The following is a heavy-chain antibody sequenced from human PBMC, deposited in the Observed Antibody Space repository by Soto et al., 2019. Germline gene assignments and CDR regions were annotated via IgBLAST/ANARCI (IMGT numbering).Heavy chain of an antibody. CDR3: TKDRYLDHDSRGYLFDN. V-gene: IGHV3-23*01. J-gene: IGHJ4*02. Sequence: EVQLLESGGDLIQPGGSLRLSCAASGFTYNIYAMTWVRQAPGKGLEWVSAISRYGDFTYYADSVEGRFTISRDNSKNTLYWQMNSLRAEDTAVYYCTKDRYLDHDSRGYLFDNWGLGTLVTVSS. CDR2: ISRYGDFT. CDR1: GFTYNIYA. D-gene: IGHD3-22*01.